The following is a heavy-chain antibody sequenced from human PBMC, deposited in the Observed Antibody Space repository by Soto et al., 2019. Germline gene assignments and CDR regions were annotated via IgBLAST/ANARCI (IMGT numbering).Heavy chain of an antibody. CDR3: AVMGLLSGFGWFTIDY. D-gene: IGHD3-3*01. J-gene: IGHJ4*02. CDR1: GGSFSGYY. Sequence: SETLSLTCAVYGGSFSGYYWTWIRQPPGKGLEWIGYIYYSGSTYYNPSLKSRVTISVDTSKNQFSLKLSSVTAADTAVYYCAVMGLLSGFGWFTIDYWGPGSQVTVSS. CDR2: IYYSGST. V-gene: IGHV4-59*06.